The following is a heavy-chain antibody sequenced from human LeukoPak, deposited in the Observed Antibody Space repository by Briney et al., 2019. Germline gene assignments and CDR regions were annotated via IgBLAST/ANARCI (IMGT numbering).Heavy chain of an antibody. V-gene: IGHV3-7*01. J-gene: IGHJ4*02. CDR2: IKQDGSEK. Sequence: GGSLRLSCAASGITLSVYWMSWVRQAPGKGLEWVANIKQDGSEKYYRYSVQGRFTISRDNAKNSLYLQMNSLRAEDTDVYYCARSGSGYFDYWGQGSLVTVSS. CDR1: GITLSVYW. CDR3: ARSGSGYFDY.